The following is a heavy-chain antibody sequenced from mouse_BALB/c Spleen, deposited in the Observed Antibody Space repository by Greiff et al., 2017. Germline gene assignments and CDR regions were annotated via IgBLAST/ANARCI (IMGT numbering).Heavy chain of an antibody. CDR2: ISTYYGYA. D-gene: IGHD2-4*01. J-gene: IGHJ3*01. CDR3: ARGGNDYDLFAY. Sequence: QVQLQQSGAELVRPGVSVKISCKGSGYTFTDYAMHWVKQSHAKSLEWIGVISTYYGYASYNQKFKGKATMTVDKSSSTAYMELARLTSEDSAIYYCARGGNDYDLFAYWGQGTLVTVSA. V-gene: IGHV1S137*01. CDR1: GYTFTDYA.